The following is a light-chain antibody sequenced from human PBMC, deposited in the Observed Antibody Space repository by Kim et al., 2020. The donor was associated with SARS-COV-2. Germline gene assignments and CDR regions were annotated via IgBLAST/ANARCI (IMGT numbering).Light chain of an antibody. CDR1: SGYSNYK. Sequence: CTLSSGYSNYKVDWYQQRPGKGPRFVMRVGNGGIVGSKGDGIPDRFSVLGSGLNRYLTIKNIQEEDESDYHCGADHGSGSNFVVVFGGGTQLTVL. J-gene: IGLJ2*01. V-gene: IGLV9-49*01. CDR2: VGNGGIVG. CDR3: GADHGSGSNFVVV.